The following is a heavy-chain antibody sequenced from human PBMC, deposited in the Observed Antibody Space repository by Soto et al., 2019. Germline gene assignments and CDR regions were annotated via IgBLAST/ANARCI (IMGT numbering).Heavy chain of an antibody. D-gene: IGHD6-19*01. CDR2: ISGSGGST. Sequence: EVQLLESGGGLVQPGGSLRLSCAASGFTFSSYAMSWVRQAPGKGLEWVSAISGSGGSTYYADSVKGRFTISRDNSKNTLYLKMNRLRAEDTAVYYCAKDALAVAGTRDAFDIWGQGTMVTVSS. V-gene: IGHV3-23*01. CDR1: GFTFSSYA. CDR3: AKDALAVAGTRDAFDI. J-gene: IGHJ3*02.